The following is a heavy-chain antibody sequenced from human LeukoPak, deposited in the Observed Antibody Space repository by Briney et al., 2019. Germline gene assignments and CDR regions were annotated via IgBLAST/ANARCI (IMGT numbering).Heavy chain of an antibody. CDR3: ARVTYGSGTYGAFDY. Sequence: PGGSLRLSCAASGFTFSSYSMNWVRQAPGKGLEWVSYISSSSSTIYYADSVKGRFTISRDNAKNTLYLQMNSLRAEDTAVYYCARVTYGSGTYGAFDYWGQGTLVTVPS. V-gene: IGHV3-48*01. D-gene: IGHD3-10*01. CDR1: GFTFSSYS. CDR2: ISSSSSTI. J-gene: IGHJ4*02.